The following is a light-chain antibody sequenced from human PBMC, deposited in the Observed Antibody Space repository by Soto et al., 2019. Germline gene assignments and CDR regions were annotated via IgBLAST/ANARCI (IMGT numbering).Light chain of an antibody. CDR2: LNSDGSH. J-gene: IGLJ2*01. CDR3: QTWGTAIHDVV. Sequence: QHVLTQSPSASASLGASVKLTCTLSSGHTSYAIAWHQQQPEKGPRYLMKLNSDGSHSKGDGIPDRFSGSSSGTERHLTISSLQSEDEADYYCQTWGTAIHDVVFGGGTKLTVL. V-gene: IGLV4-69*01. CDR1: SGHTSYA.